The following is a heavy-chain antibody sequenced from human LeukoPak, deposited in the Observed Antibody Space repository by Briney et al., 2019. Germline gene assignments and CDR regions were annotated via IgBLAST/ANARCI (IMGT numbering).Heavy chain of an antibody. V-gene: IGHV1-69*01. Sequence: GASGKVSCKASRGTFSSYAISWVRQAPGQGLEWMGGIIPIFGTANYAQKFQGRVTITADESTSTAYMELSSLRSEDTAVYYCARALKYYYDSSGYYFDYWGQGTLVTVSS. CDR1: RGTFSSYA. D-gene: IGHD3-22*01. CDR2: IIPIFGTA. CDR3: ARALKYYYDSSGYYFDY. J-gene: IGHJ4*02.